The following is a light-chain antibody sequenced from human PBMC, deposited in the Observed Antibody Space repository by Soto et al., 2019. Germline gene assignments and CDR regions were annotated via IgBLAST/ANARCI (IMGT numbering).Light chain of an antibody. CDR3: CSYTNTRTYV. CDR2: DVS. V-gene: IGLV2-14*03. CDR1: SSDVGAYNY. J-gene: IGLJ1*01. Sequence: QSLLTQPASVSGSPGQSITISCTGTSSDVGAYNYVSWYQQHPGKAPKVMIYDVSNRPSGVSNRFSGSKSGNTASLTVSGLQAEDDADYYCCSYTNTRTYVFGTGTKVTVL.